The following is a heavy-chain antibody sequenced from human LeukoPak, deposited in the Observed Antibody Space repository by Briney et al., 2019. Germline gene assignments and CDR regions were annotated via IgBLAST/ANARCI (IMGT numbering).Heavy chain of an antibody. J-gene: IGHJ4*02. V-gene: IGHV3-23*01. CDR1: GFTFSSYA. D-gene: IGHD6-13*01. CDR3: AKGGRAAAGYDY. Sequence: GGSLRLSCAASGFTFSSYAMSLVRQASGKGLEWVSAISGSGGSTYYADSVKGRFTISRDNSKNTLYLQMNSLRAEDTAVYYCAKGGRAAAGYDYWGQGTLVTVSS. CDR2: ISGSGGST.